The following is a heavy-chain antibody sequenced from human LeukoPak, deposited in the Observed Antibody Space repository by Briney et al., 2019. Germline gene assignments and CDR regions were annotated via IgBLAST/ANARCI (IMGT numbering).Heavy chain of an antibody. J-gene: IGHJ4*02. CDR3: ARGAPYYFDY. CDR2: ISSSSSYI. V-gene: IGHV3-21*01. Sequence: PGGSLRLSCAASGFTFSSYSMNWVRRAPGKGLEWVSSISSSSSYIYYADSVRGRFTISRDNAKNSLYLQMNSLRAEDTAVYYCARGAPYYFDYWGQGTLVTVSS. CDR1: GFTFSSYS.